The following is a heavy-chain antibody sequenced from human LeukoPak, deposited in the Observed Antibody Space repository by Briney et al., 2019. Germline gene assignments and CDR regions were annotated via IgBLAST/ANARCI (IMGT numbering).Heavy chain of an antibody. V-gene: IGHV3-7*01. J-gene: IGHJ5*02. D-gene: IGHD1-14*01. CDR3: ARGAWSNRRNNWFDP. CDR2: IKQDGSEK. CDR1: GFTFSSYW. Sequence: GGSLRLSCAASGFTFSSYWMSWVRQAPGKGLEWVANIKQDGSEKYYVDSVKGRFTISRDNAKNSLYLQMNSLRAEDTAVYYCARGAWSNRRNNWFDPWGQGTLVTVSS.